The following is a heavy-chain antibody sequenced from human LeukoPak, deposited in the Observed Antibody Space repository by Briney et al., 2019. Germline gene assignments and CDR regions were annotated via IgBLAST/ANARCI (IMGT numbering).Heavy chain of an antibody. CDR2: TYYRSKWYN. V-gene: IGHV6-1*01. J-gene: IGHJ5*02. CDR3: ARDEDGYNSGFDP. CDR1: GDSFSSNSAA. D-gene: IGHD5-24*01. Sequence: SQTLSLTCAISGDSFSSNSAAWNWIRQSPSRGLEGLVRTYYRSKWYNDYAVSVKSRITINPHTSQNQFSLQLNSVPPEDTAVYYCARDEDGYNSGFDPWGQGTLVTVSS.